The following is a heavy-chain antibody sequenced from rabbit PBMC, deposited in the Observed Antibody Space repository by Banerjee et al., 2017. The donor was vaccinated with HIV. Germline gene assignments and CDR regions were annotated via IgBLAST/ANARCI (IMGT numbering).Heavy chain of an antibody. Sequence: QEQLKESGGDLVKPGASLTLTCTGSGFSLSNNYVMCWVRQAPGKGLEWIGCINTGSGTTYYASWVNGRFSISRSTSLDTVTLQMTSLTAADTATYFCAREESDGGGHLKLWGPGTLVTVS. J-gene: IGHJ4*01. CDR3: AREESDGGGHLKL. CDR1: GFSLSNNYV. CDR2: INTGSGTT. D-gene: IGHD2-1*01. V-gene: IGHV1S43*01.